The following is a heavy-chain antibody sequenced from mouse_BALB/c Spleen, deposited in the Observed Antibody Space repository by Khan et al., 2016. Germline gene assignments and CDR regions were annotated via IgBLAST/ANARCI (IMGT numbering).Heavy chain of an antibody. V-gene: IGHV5-6*01. J-gene: IGHJ2*01. CDR2: ISSGGSYT. D-gene: IGHD1-1*01. CDR1: GFTFSSYG. CDR3: ARQVTTVVADY. Sequence: EVELVESGGDLVKPGGSLKLSCAASGFTFSSYGMSWVRQTPDKRLEWVATISSGGSYTYYPDSVKGRFTISRDNAKNTLYLQMSSLKSEDTAMYYCARQVTTVVADYWGQGTTLTVSS.